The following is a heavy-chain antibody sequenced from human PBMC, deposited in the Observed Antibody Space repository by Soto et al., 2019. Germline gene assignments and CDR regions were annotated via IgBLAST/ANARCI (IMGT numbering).Heavy chain of an antibody. D-gene: IGHD3-22*01. Sequence: QVQLVQSGAEVKKPGSSVKVSCKASGGTFSSYTISWVRQAPGQGLEWMGRIIPILGIANYAQKFQGRVKITADKSTSTAYMELSSLRSEDTAVYYCAIDRDDSSGWDAFDIWGQGTMVTVSS. V-gene: IGHV1-69*08. J-gene: IGHJ3*02. CDR2: IIPILGIA. CDR1: GGTFSSYT. CDR3: AIDRDDSSGWDAFDI.